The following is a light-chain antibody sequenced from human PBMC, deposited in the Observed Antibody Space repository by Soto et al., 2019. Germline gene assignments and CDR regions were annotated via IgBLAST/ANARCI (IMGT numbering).Light chain of an antibody. Sequence: QSALTQPASVSGSPGQSITISCSGTSSDIGAYNYVSWYQQHPDKAPKLIIFDVTNRPSGVSGRFSGSKSANTASLTISGLQFEDEADYYCSSYTVSSAPVIFGGGTKVTV. J-gene: IGLJ2*01. CDR3: SSYTVSSAPVI. V-gene: IGLV2-14*03. CDR2: DVT. CDR1: SSDIGAYNY.